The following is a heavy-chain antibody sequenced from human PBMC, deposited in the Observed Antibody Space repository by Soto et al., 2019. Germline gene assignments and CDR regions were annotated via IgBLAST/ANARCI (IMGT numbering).Heavy chain of an antibody. Sequence: EVQLVESGGGLVEPGRSLTVSCVGSGFNFHNYAMQWVRQVPGKGLEWVSGINWNSGGIGYADSVKGRFTISRDNAKNSLYLQMNSLKAEDTALYYWATGIELRYFDWLFAFDIWGQGTMVTVSS. CDR2: INWNSGGI. CDR1: GFNFHNYA. J-gene: IGHJ3*02. CDR3: ATGIELRYFDWLFAFDI. V-gene: IGHV3-9*01. D-gene: IGHD3-9*01.